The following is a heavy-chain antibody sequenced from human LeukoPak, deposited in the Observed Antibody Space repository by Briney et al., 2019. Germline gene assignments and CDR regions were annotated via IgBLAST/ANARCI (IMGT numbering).Heavy chain of an antibody. CDR1: GFTFSSYA. J-gene: IGHJ4*02. CDR2: ISGSGGST. CDR3: AKRTNYYDSSGYWYFDY. D-gene: IGHD3-22*01. Sequence: GGSLRLSCAASGFTFSSYAMSWVRQAPGKGLEWVSGISGSGGSTYYADSVKGRFTISRDNSKNTLYLQMNSLRAEDTAVYYCAKRTNYYDSSGYWYFDYWGQGTLVTVSS. V-gene: IGHV3-23*01.